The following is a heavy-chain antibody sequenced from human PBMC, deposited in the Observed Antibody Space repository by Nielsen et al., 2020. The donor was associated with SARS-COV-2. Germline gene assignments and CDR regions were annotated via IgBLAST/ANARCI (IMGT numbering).Heavy chain of an antibody. D-gene: IGHD5-24*01. CDR1: GGSISTGSHY. CDR2: IFYRGNT. J-gene: IGHJ4*02. Sequence: SETLSLTCIVSGGSISTGSHYWSWIRQPPGKGLEWIGYIFYRGNTNYNPSLKSRVNISVDKANNQFSLSLNSVTAADTAVYYCVRIDMATISVDYWGRGTLVTVSS. V-gene: IGHV4-61*01. CDR3: VRIDMATISVDY.